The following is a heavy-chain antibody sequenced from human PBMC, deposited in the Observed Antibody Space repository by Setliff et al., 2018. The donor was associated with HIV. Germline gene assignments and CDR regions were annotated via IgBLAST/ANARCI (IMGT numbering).Heavy chain of an antibody. Sequence: PSETLSLTCTVSGGSIISSNFYWGWIRQPPGKGPEDSGSIDYSGSTSYNPSLESRVTISVDTSKNQFSLKLSSVTAADTAMYYCVGSKITFAGSIIIPRELDYWGQGILVTVSS. D-gene: IGHD3-16*02. CDR2: IDYSGST. CDR1: GGSIISSNFY. J-gene: IGHJ4*02. CDR3: VGSKITFAGSIIIPRELDY. V-gene: IGHV4-39*01.